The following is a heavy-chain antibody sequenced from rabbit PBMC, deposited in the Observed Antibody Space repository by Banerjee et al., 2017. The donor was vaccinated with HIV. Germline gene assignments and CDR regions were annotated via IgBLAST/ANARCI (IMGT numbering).Heavy chain of an antibody. V-gene: IGHV1S40*01. CDR2: IYGDSSGNT. Sequence: QSLEESGGDLAKPGASLTLTCTASGSDISSYSMGWVRQAPGKGLEWIACIYGDSSGNTVYASWAKGRFTISKTSSTTVTLQMTSLTAADTATYFCARESGSAGAGYALWGPGTLVTVS. CDR1: GSDISSYS. D-gene: IGHD6-1*01. J-gene: IGHJ6*01. CDR3: ARESGSAGAGYAL.